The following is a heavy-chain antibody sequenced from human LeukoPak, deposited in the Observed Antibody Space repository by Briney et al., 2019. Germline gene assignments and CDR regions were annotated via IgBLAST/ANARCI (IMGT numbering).Heavy chain of an antibody. D-gene: IGHD3-9*01. CDR3: ARSAPYYDILTGYYAYYFDY. Sequence: SETLSLTCTVSGGSISSYYWSWIRQPPGKGLEWIGYIYYSGSTNYNPSLKSRVTISVDTSKNQFSLKLSSVTAADTAVYYCARSAPYYDILTGYYAYYFDYWGQGTLVTVSS. CDR2: IYYSGST. V-gene: IGHV4-59*01. J-gene: IGHJ4*02. CDR1: GGSISSYY.